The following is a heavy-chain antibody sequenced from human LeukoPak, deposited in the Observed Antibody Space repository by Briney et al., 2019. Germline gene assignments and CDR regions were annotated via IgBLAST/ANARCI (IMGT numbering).Heavy chain of an antibody. CDR1: GFNFGDYA. CDR3: TRVRMAAYSSSSLAY. V-gene: IGHV3-49*04. J-gene: IGHJ4*02. Sequence: GGSLRLSCTGSGFNFGDYALTWVRQAPGKGLEWVGFMRSKTYAGTTEYAASVKGRFTFSRDDSKSIAYLQMNSLKTEDTAVYYCTRVRMAAYSSSSLAYWGQGTLVTVSS. CDR2: MRSKTYAGTT. D-gene: IGHD6-13*01.